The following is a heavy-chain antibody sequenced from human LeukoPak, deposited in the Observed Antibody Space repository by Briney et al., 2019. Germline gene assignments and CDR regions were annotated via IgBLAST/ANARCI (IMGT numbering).Heavy chain of an antibody. CDR3: ARVAYCSSTSCYRYYFDY. CDR2: ISAYNGNT. D-gene: IGHD2-2*01. Sequence: ASVKVSCKASGYTFTSYGISWVRQAPGQGLEWMGWISAYNGNTNYAQKLQGRVTMTTDTSTSTAYMELRSLRSDDTAVYYCARVAYCSSTSCYRYYFDYWGQGTLVTVSS. CDR1: GYTFTSYG. V-gene: IGHV1-18*01. J-gene: IGHJ4*02.